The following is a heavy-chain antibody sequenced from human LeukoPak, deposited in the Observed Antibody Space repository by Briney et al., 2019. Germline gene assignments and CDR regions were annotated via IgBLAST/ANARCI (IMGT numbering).Heavy chain of an antibody. CDR2: IYYSGST. Sequence: KPSQTLSLTCTVSGASISSYYWSSVRQPPGKGMGWLGYIYYSGSTNNNPSLKSRVTISVDTYKNQFPLKLSSVTAADTAVYYCARERVKQQLVYFDYWGQGTLVTVSS. CDR1: GASISSYY. V-gene: IGHV4-59*01. CDR3: ARERVKQQLVYFDY. D-gene: IGHD6-13*01. J-gene: IGHJ4*02.